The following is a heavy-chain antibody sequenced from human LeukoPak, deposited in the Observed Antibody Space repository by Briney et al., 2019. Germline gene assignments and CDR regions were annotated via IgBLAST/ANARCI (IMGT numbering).Heavy chain of an antibody. CDR2: TYYRSKWYN. D-gene: IGHD6-13*01. J-gene: IGHJ5*02. CDR1: GDSVSSNSAA. Sequence: SQTLSLTCAISGDSVSSNSAAWNWIRQSPSRGLEWLGRTYYRSKWYNDYAVSVKSRITINPDTSKNQFSLQLNSVTPEDTAVYYCARDGYSSGWYSWDVSRWFDPWGQGTLVTVSS. V-gene: IGHV6-1*01. CDR3: ARDGYSSGWYSWDVSRWFDP.